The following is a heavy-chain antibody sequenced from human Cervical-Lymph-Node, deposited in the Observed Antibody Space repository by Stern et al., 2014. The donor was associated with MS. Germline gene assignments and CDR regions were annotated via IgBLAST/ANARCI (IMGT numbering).Heavy chain of an antibody. J-gene: IGHJ3*02. D-gene: IGHD6-19*01. CDR3: ARSHSKWLVHDAFDI. CDR1: GFTFSDYY. Sequence: VQLLESGAGLVKPGGSLRLSCAASGFTFSDYYMSWIRQAPGQGLAWVSSISSSGSSIYYADSVKGRFTISRDNAKNSLYLQMNSRRAEDTAVYYCARSHSKWLVHDAFDIWGQGTMVSVSS. CDR2: ISSSGSSI. V-gene: IGHV3-11*01.